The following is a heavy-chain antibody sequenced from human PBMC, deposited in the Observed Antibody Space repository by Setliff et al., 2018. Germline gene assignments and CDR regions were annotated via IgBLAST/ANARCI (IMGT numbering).Heavy chain of an antibody. CDR2: MNPNTGYT. V-gene: IGHV1-8*02. CDR1: GYTFISYG. CDR3: ARGSRSQNWGGRYSWFDP. Sequence: GASVKVSCKASGYTFISYGISWVRQAAGQGLEWMGWMNPNTGYTGYARNFQGRVTMTRNTSISTAYMELSGLRSDDTAVYCCARGSRSQNWGGRYSWFDPWGQGTLVTVSS. J-gene: IGHJ5*02. D-gene: IGHD7-27*01.